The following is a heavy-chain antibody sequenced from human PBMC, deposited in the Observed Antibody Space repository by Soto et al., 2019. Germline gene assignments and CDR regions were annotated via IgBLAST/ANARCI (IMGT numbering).Heavy chain of an antibody. J-gene: IGHJ5*02. Sequence: ASVKVSCKASGYTFTSYGISWVRQAPGQGLEWMGWISAYNGNTNYAQKLQGRVTMTTDTSTSTAYMELRSLRSDDTAVYYCARFFTIFGVVIGFDPWGQGTLVTVSS. D-gene: IGHD3-3*01. CDR3: ARFFTIFGVVIGFDP. V-gene: IGHV1-18*01. CDR2: ISAYNGNT. CDR1: GYTFTSYG.